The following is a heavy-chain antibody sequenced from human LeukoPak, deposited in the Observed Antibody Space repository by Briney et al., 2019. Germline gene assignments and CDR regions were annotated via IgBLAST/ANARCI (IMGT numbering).Heavy chain of an antibody. Sequence: KPWETLSLTCTVSGGSISSYYWSWIRQPPGKGLEWIGYIYYSGSTNYNPSLKSRVTISEDTSNNQFSLKLNFVTAADTAVYYCARAIPNWKPPDYWSQGTLVTVSS. CDR1: GGSISSYY. J-gene: IGHJ4*02. CDR2: IYYSGST. V-gene: IGHV4-59*08. D-gene: IGHD1-1*01. CDR3: ARAIPNWKPPDY.